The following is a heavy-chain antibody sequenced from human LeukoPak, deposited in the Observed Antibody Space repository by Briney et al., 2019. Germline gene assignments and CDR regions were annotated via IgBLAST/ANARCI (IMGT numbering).Heavy chain of an antibody. D-gene: IGHD3-22*01. V-gene: IGHV1-69*13. CDR3: AREGDSSGYFDY. J-gene: IGHJ4*02. CDR2: IIPIFGTA. Sequence: ASVKVSCKASGGTFSSYAINWVRQAPGQGLEWMGGIIPIFGTANYAQKFQGRVTITADESTSTAYMELSSLRSEDTAVYYCAREGDSSGYFDYWGQGTLVTVSS. CDR1: GGTFSSYA.